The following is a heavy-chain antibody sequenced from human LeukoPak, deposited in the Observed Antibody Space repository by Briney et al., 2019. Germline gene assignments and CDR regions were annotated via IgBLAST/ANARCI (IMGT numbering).Heavy chain of an antibody. CDR1: GGSFSGYY. V-gene: IGHV4-34*01. CDR2: INHSGST. J-gene: IGHJ3*02. D-gene: IGHD1-26*01. Sequence: SETLSLTCAVYGGSFSGYYWSWIRQPPGKGLEWIGEINHSGSTNYNPSFKSRVTISVDTSKNQFSPKLSSVTAADTALYYCARWEESDAFDIWGQGTMVTVSS. CDR3: ARWEESDAFDI.